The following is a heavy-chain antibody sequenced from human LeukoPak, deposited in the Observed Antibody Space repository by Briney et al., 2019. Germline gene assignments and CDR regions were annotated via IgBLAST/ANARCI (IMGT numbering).Heavy chain of an antibody. Sequence: ASVKVYCKASGYTFTSYGISWVRQAPGQGHEWMGWISAYNGNTNYAQKLQGRVTMTTDTSTSTAYMELRSLRSDDTAVYYCARGPETYYYDSSGYYYWGQGTLVTVSS. CDR1: GYTFTSYG. V-gene: IGHV1-18*01. CDR3: ARGPETYYYDSSGYYY. D-gene: IGHD3-22*01. J-gene: IGHJ4*02. CDR2: ISAYNGNT.